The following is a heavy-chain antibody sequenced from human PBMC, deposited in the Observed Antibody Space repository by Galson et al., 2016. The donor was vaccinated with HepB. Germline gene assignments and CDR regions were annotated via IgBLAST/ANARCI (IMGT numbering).Heavy chain of an antibody. Sequence: SLRLSCAASGFTSSSYWMHWARQAPGKGLVWVSRISSDGSKTTYADSVKGRFTISRDNAKSTLSLQMNSLRVEDTAVYYCHVWFGESRYGVGVWGQGTTVTVSS. CDR2: ISSDGSKT. CDR3: HVWFGESRYGVGV. J-gene: IGHJ6*02. V-gene: IGHV3-74*01. D-gene: IGHD3-10*01. CDR1: GFTSSSYW.